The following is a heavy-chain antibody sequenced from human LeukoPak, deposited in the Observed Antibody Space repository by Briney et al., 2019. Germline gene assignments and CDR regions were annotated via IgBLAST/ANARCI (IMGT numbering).Heavy chain of an antibody. V-gene: IGHV1-46*01. Sequence: ASVKVSCKASGYTFTNFGISWVRQAPGQGLEWMGIINPSGGSTSYAQKFQGRVTMTRDTSTSTVYMELSSLRSEDTAVYYCAREGSVTEEPNFDYWGQGTLVTVSS. CDR3: AREGSVTEEPNFDY. D-gene: IGHD3-10*01. J-gene: IGHJ4*02. CDR2: INPSGGST. CDR1: GYTFTNFG.